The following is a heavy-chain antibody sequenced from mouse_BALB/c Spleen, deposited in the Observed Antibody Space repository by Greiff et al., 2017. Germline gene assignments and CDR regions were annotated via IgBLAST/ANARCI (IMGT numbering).Heavy chain of an antibody. CDR2: ISYSGST. J-gene: IGHJ3*01. CDR3: ASSRYAWFAY. D-gene: IGHD2-12*01. Sequence: VQLKESGPGLVKPSQSLSLTCTVTGYSITSDYAWNWIRQFPGNKLEWMGYISYSGSTSYNPSLKSRISLTRDTSKNQFFLQLNSVTTEDTATYYCASSRYAWFAYWGQGTLVTVSA. CDR1: GYSITSDYA. V-gene: IGHV3-2*02.